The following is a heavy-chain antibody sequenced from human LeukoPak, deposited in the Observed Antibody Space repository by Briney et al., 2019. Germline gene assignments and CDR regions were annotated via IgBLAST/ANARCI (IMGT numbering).Heavy chain of an antibody. J-gene: IGHJ4*02. V-gene: IGHV4-34*01. Sequence: SETLSLTCAVYGGSFSGYYWSWIRQPPGKGLEWIGEINHSGSTNYNPSLKSRVTISVDTSKNQFSLKLSSVTAADTAVYYCARRYDYVWGSPYYFDYWGQGTLVTVSS. CDR2: INHSGST. D-gene: IGHD3-16*01. CDR1: GGSFSGYY. CDR3: ARRYDYVWGSPYYFDY.